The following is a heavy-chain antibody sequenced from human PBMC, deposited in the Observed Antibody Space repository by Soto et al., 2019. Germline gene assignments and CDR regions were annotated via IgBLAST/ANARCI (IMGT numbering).Heavy chain of an antibody. CDR2: ISTSGSIM. D-gene: IGHD6-19*01. Sequence: PGLSLRLSCAASGFTFSDYYMSWILQAPGKGLEWLSYISTSGSIMHYADSVKGRFTISRDNLKNSLYLEMNSLRAVDTAVYYCARGVKYSSGWYNFWGQGTLVTVSS. V-gene: IGHV3-11*01. J-gene: IGHJ4*02. CDR3: ARGVKYSSGWYNF. CDR1: GFTFSDYY.